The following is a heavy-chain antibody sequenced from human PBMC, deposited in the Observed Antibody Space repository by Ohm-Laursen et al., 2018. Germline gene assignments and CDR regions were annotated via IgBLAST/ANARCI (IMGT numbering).Heavy chain of an antibody. CDR1: GFTFSAYW. CDR2: IKQDGSEK. J-gene: IGHJ4*02. V-gene: IGHV3-7*01. CDR3: ARGSIQLWLKMSY. Sequence: SLRLSCTASGFTFSAYWMNWFRQAPGKGLESVANIKQDGSEKYYADSVKGRFTISRDNSKNTLYLQMNSLRAEDTAVYYCARGSIQLWLKMSYWGQGTLVTVSS. D-gene: IGHD5-18*01.